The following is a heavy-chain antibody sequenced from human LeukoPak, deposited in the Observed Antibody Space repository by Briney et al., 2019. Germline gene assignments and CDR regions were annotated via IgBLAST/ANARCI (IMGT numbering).Heavy chain of an antibody. CDR1: GFTFSSYA. D-gene: IGHD3-22*01. V-gene: IGHV3-30*04. Sequence: GRSLRLSCAASGFTFSSYAMHWVRQAPGKGLEWVAVISYDGSNKYYADSVKGRFTISRDNSKNTLYLQMNSLRAEDTAVYYCARAPTYYYDSSGYSYYFDYWGQGTLVTVSS. CDR2: ISYDGSNK. CDR3: ARAPTYYYDSSGYSYYFDY. J-gene: IGHJ4*02.